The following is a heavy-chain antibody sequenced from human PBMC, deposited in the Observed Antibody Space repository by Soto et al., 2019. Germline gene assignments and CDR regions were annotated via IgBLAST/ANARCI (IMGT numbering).Heavy chain of an antibody. J-gene: IGHJ4*02. D-gene: IGHD1-26*01. CDR1: GGTFSSYS. CDR2: IIPIFGPA. Sequence: QVQLVQSGAEVKKPGSSVKVSCKASGGTFSSYSINWVRQAPGQGLEWMGEIIPIFGPANYAQKFKGRVTITADESTSTAYREMSSLRSEDTAVYYCARDGGRHSGGIDYWGQGTLVTVSS. CDR3: ARDGGRHSGGIDY. V-gene: IGHV1-69*01.